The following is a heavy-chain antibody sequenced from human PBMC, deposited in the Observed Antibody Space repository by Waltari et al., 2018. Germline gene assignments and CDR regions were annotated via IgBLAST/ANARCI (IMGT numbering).Heavy chain of an antibody. CDR2: MFFTGDT. J-gene: IGHJ4*02. CDR1: GGSLTSTSSY. V-gene: IGHV4-39*01. Sequence: QLQLQESGPGLIKPSETLSLSCSVSGGSLTSTSSYWGWIRQPPGKGLEWIGGMFFTGDTYYNPSLSSRVTMSVDIFENQVYLELTSVTAADTAVYYCARLGDDRCSGETCHDYWGQGTLVTVSS. CDR3: ARLGDDRCSGETCHDY. D-gene: IGHD2-15*01.